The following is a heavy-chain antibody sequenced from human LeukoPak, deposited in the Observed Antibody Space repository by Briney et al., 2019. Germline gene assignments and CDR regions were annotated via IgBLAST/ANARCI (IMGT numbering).Heavy chain of an antibody. CDR2: IIPILGIA. D-gene: IGHD2-2*01. CDR3: ARVMEVPAARIYYYYYYGMDV. Sequence: ASVKVSFKGSGGTFSSYAISWVRQAPGQGLGWMGRIIPILGIANYAQKFQGRVTITADKSTSTAYMELSSLRSEDTAVYYCARVMEVPAARIYYYYYYGMDVWGQGTTVTVSS. CDR1: GGTFSSYA. V-gene: IGHV1-69*04. J-gene: IGHJ6*02.